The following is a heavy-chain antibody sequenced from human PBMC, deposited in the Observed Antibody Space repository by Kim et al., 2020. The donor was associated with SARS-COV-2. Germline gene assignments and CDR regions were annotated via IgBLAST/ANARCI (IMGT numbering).Heavy chain of an antibody. D-gene: IGHD3-3*01. CDR3: ARLKAWLLSYSFDY. J-gene: IGHJ4*02. V-gene: IGHV4-34*01. Sequence: TPSLKSGVTISVDTSKNQFSLKLSSVTAADTAVYYCARLKAWLLSYSFDYWGQGTLVTVSS.